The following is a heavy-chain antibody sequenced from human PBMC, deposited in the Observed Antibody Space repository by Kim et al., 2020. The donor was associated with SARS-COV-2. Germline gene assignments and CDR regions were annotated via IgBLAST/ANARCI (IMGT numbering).Heavy chain of an antibody. D-gene: IGHD6-6*01. V-gene: IGHV3-33*01. CDR3: ARFIAAPALTTKYYYYGMDV. J-gene: IGHJ6*02. CDR2: IWYDGSNK. CDR1: GFTFSSYG. Sequence: GGSLRLSCAASGFTFSSYGMHWVRQAPGKGLEWVAVIWYDGSNKYYADSVKGRFTISRDNSKNTLYLQMNSLRAEDTAVYYCARFIAAPALTTKYYYYGMDVWGQGTTVTVSS.